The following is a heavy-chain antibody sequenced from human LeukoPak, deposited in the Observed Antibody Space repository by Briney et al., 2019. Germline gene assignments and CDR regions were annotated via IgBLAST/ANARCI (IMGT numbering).Heavy chain of an antibody. CDR3: ARTMVRGVWFDP. Sequence: WETLSLTCTVSGGSISSYYWSWIRQPAGKGLEWIGRIYTSGSTNYNPSLKSRVTMSVDTSKNQFSLKLSSVTAADTAVYYCARTMVRGVWFDPWGQGTLVTVSS. D-gene: IGHD3-10*01. CDR1: GGSISSYY. V-gene: IGHV4-4*07. CDR2: IYTSGST. J-gene: IGHJ5*02.